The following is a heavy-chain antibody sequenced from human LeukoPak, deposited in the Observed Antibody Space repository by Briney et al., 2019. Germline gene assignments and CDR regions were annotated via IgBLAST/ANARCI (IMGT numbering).Heavy chain of an antibody. Sequence: SETLSLTCSVSDDSIRNYYWTWFRQAPGKALEWIGHIHYNGDTAYNFSLKSRVTISMDTSKKQFSLKLSSVTAADTAVYYCGRWGYFDSRNYFVVDYWGQGTVATVSS. CDR1: DDSIRNYY. CDR3: GRWGYFDSRNYFVVDY. J-gene: IGHJ4*02. D-gene: IGHD3-22*01. CDR2: IHYNGDT. V-gene: IGHV4-59*01.